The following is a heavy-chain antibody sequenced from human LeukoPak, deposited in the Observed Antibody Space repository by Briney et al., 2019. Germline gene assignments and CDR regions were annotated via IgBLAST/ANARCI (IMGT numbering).Heavy chain of an antibody. CDR3: AREAIAAAGTGMCDY. J-gene: IGHJ4*02. CDR1: RFTFSNYW. V-gene: IGHV3-7*01. D-gene: IGHD6-13*01. Sequence: GGSLRLSCVASRFTFSNYWMSWVRQAPGKGLEWVANIKQDGSEKYYVDSVKGRFTISRDNAKNSLYLQMNSLRAEDTAVYYCAREAIAAAGTGMCDYWGQGTLVTVSS. CDR2: IKQDGSEK.